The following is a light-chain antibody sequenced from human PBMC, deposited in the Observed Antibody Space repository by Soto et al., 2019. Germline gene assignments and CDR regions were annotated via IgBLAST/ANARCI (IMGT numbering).Light chain of an antibody. Sequence: EIVLTQSPGTLCLSPGERATLSCRASQSVCSSYLAWYQQKPGQAPRLLIYGASSRATGIPDRFSGSGSGTDFTLTISRLEPEDFAVYYCQQYGTSGLTFGGGTKVEIK. CDR2: GAS. CDR3: QQYGTSGLT. J-gene: IGKJ4*01. V-gene: IGKV3-20*01. CDR1: QSVCSSY.